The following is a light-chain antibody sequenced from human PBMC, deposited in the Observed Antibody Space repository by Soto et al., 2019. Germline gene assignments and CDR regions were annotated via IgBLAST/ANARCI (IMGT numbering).Light chain of an antibody. CDR3: QQYGSSGT. CDR2: DAS. Sequence: EIVMTQSPATLSVSPGERATLSCRASQSVRSNLAWYQQKPGQAPRLLIYDASTRDTGIPARFSGSGSGTEFTLTISSLQSEDFGVYYCQQYGSSGTFGQGTKVDIK. CDR1: QSVRSN. J-gene: IGKJ1*01. V-gene: IGKV3-15*01.